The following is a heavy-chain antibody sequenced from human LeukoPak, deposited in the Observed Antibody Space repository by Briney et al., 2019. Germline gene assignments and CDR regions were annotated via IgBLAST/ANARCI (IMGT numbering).Heavy chain of an antibody. CDR2: IYSGGST. V-gene: IGHV3-53*01. CDR1: GFTVSSNY. J-gene: IGHJ4*02. CDR3: ARAPIAARLPLFDY. D-gene: IGHD6-6*01. Sequence: GGSLRLSCAASGFTVSSNYMSWVRQAPGKGLAWVSVIYSGGSTYYADSVKGRFTISRDNSKNTLYIQMNSLRAEDTAVYFCARAPIAARLPLFDYWGQGTLVTVSS.